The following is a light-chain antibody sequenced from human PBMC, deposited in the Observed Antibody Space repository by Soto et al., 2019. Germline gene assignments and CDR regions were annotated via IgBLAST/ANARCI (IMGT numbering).Light chain of an antibody. J-gene: IGKJ4*01. CDR3: QQRKYWPPLT. Sequence: EVVVTQSPVTLALSPGERATLSCRTSQSVDIYVAWYQQKPGQAPRLLIYDASNRAPGIPARFSGSGSGTDSTLTIISLAPEDFAVYSCQQRKYWPPLTFGGGTKVEIK. CDR1: QSVDIY. V-gene: IGKV3-11*01. CDR2: DAS.